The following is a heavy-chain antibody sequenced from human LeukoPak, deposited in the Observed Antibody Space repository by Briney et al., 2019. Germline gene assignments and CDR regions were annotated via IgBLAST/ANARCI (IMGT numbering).Heavy chain of an antibody. J-gene: IGHJ4*02. Sequence: LGWIGYIYHSGSTYYNPSLKSRVTISVDRSKNQFSLKLSSVTAADTAVYYCARSLGSDFDYWGQGTLVTVSS. D-gene: IGHD6-6*01. V-gene: IGHV4-30-2*01. CDR2: IYHSGST. CDR3: ARSLGSDFDY.